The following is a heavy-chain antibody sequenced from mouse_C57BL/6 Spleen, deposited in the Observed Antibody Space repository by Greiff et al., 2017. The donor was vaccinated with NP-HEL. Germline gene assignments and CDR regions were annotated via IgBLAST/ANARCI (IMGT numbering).Heavy chain of an antibody. CDR3: ARRYDGDWGGYFDY. CDR2: ISSGSSTI. V-gene: IGHV5-17*01. J-gene: IGHJ2*01. CDR1: GFTFSDYG. Sequence: EVKLVESGGGLVKPGGSLKLSCAASGFTFSDYGMHWVRQAPEKGLEWVAYISSGSSTIYYADTVKGRFTISRDNAKNTLFLQMTSLRSEDTAMYYCARRYDGDWGGYFDYWGQGTTLTVSS. D-gene: IGHD2-3*01.